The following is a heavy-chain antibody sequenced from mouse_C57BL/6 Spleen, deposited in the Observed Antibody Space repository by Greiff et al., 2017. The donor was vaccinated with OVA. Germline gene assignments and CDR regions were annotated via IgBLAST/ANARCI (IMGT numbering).Heavy chain of an antibody. D-gene: IGHD4-1*01. J-gene: IGHJ4*01. Sequence: QVQLKESGPGLVQPSPSLSITCTVSGFSLTSYGVHWVRQSPGKGLEWLGVIWSGGSTDYNAAFISRLSISKDNSKSHVFFKMNSLQAEDTAIYYWARKTPELTGYAMDYWGQGTSVTVSS. V-gene: IGHV2-2*01. CDR1: GFSLTSYG. CDR3: ARKTPELTGYAMDY. CDR2: IWSGGST.